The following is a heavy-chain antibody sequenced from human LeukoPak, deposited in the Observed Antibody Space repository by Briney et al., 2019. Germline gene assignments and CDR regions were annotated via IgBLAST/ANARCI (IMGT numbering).Heavy chain of an antibody. CDR3: AKRGYYYDSSGYYSRTYFDY. D-gene: IGHD3-22*01. Sequence: GGSLRLSCVVSGFTFSSYGMHWVRQAPGKGLEWVAVISYDGGNKYYADSVKGRFTISRDNSKTTLYLQMNSLRAEDTAVYYCAKRGYYYDSSGYYSRTYFDYWGQGTLVIVSS. V-gene: IGHV3-30*18. CDR1: GFTFSSYG. CDR2: ISYDGGNK. J-gene: IGHJ4*02.